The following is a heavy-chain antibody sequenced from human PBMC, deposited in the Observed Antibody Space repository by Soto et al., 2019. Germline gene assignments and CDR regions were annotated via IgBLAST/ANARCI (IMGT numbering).Heavy chain of an antibody. D-gene: IGHD2-15*01. J-gene: IGHJ4*02. Sequence: QVQLQESGPGLVKPSETLSLTCTVSGGSISGSYWSWIRQTPGKVLAWVCYIHYSGSTNYNPSLKSRVTMSVDSAKNQFSLQLSSVTAADTAVYFCTKYRRTDAEGYSFDYWGQGALVTVSS. V-gene: IGHV4-59*01. CDR3: TKYRRTDAEGYSFDY. CDR1: GGSISGSY. CDR2: IHYSGST.